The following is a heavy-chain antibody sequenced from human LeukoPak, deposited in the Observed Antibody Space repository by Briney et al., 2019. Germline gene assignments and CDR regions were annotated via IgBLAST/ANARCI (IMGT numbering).Heavy chain of an antibody. V-gene: IGHV3-23*01. CDR2: ISGSGGGT. CDR3: ASQKESFYDSSGNC. CDR1: GFTFSSYA. Sequence: GGSLRLSCAASGFTFSSYAVSWVRQAPGKGLEWVSAISGSGGGTYYADSVKGRFATSRDNSKNTLYLQLNSLRAEDTAVYYCASQKESFYDSSGNCWGQGTLVTVSS. J-gene: IGHJ4*02. D-gene: IGHD3-22*01.